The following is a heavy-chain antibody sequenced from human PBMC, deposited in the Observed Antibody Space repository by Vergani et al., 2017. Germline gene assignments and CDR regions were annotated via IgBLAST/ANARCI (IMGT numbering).Heavy chain of an antibody. J-gene: IGHJ6*03. Sequence: QVQLQESGPGLVKPSQTLSLTCTVSGGSISSGGYYWSWIRQHPGKGLEWIGYIYYSGSTYYSPSLKSRVTISVDTSKNQFSLKLSSVTAADTAVYYCARVRAHSSGSYYYYYYMDVWGKGTTVTVSS. V-gene: IGHV4-31*03. D-gene: IGHD3-22*01. CDR3: ARVRAHSSGSYYYYYYMDV. CDR1: GGSISSGGYY. CDR2: IYYSGST.